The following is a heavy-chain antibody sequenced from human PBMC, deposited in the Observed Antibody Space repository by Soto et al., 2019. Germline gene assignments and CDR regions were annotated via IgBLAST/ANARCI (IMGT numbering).Heavy chain of an antibody. V-gene: IGHV1-3*01. D-gene: IGHD5-18*01. CDR2: INAGNGNT. CDR3: ARGGVDTAMGSPYYYYYGMDV. CDR1: GYTFTSYA. Sequence: AASVKVSCKASGYTFTSYAMHWVRQAPGQRLEWMGWINAGNGNTKYSQKFQGRVTITRDTSASTAYMELSSLRSEDTAVYYCARGGVDTAMGSPYYYYYGMDVWGQGTTVTVSS. J-gene: IGHJ6*02.